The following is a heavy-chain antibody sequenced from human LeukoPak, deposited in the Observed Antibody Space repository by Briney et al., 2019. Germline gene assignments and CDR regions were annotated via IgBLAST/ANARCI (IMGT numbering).Heavy chain of an antibody. CDR3: ARNILFAFDI. CDR2: IYNDGST. V-gene: IGHV3-53*01. Sequence: GGSLRLSCAASVFTVSRSYMSCVRQAPGKGLEWVSIIYNDGSTYYADSMKGRFTISRDNSKNTLYLQVNRLRAEDTAMYYCARNILFAFDIWGQGTMVTVSS. D-gene: IGHD2/OR15-2a*01. J-gene: IGHJ3*02. CDR1: VFTVSRSY.